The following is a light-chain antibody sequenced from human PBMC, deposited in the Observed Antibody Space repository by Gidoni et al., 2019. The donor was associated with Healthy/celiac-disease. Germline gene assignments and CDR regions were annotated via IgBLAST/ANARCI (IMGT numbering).Light chain of an antibody. CDR1: QSVLYSSNNKNY. V-gene: IGKV4-1*01. Sequence: DIVMTQSPDSLAVSLGERATINCKYSQSVLYSSNNKNYLAWYQQKPGHPPKMLIYWASNRESGVPERVSGSGSGTEFTPTSSILQAEEVAVYYCQQYYSTPLTFGGGTKVEIK. CDR2: WAS. J-gene: IGKJ4*01. CDR3: QQYYSTPLT.